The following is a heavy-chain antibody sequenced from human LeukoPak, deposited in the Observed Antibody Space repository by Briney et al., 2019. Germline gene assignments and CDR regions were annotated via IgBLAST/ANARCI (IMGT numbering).Heavy chain of an antibody. D-gene: IGHD4-17*01. CDR1: GFTFSSYE. J-gene: IGHJ4*02. CDR3: ASTYGDYADDY. V-gene: IGHV3-48*03. Sequence: GGSLRLSCAASGFTFSSYEMNWVRQAPGKGLEWVSYISSSGSTIYYADSVKGRFTISRDNAKNSLYLQMNSLRAEDTAVYYCASTYGDYADDYWGQGTLVTVSS. CDR2: ISSSGSTI.